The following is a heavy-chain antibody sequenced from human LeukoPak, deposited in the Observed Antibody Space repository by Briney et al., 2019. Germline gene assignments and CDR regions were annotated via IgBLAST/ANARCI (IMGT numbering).Heavy chain of an antibody. CDR1: GFTFSSYT. CDR3: ARDWDIVVVVAATGFDY. Sequence: GGSLRLSCAASGFTFSSYTMYWVRQAPGKGLEWVAVISYDGSNKYYADSVKSRFTISRDNSKNTLYLQMNSLRAEDTAVYYCARDWDIVVVVAATGFDYWGQGTLVTVSS. J-gene: IGHJ4*02. V-gene: IGHV3-30*04. CDR2: ISYDGSNK. D-gene: IGHD2-15*01.